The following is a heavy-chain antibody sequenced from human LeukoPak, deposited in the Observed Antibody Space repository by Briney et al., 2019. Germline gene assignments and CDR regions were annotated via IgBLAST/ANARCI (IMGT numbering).Heavy chain of an antibody. V-gene: IGHV4-61*02. CDR3: ARNRAVTHDYYYYYYMDV. Sequence: SETLSLTCTVSGDSISSGDYYWSWIRQPAGKGLEWIGRISSSGSTNYNPSLKSRVTISVDTSKNQFSLKLSSVTAADTAVYYCARNRAVTHDYYYYYYMDVWGKGTTVTVSS. CDR1: GDSISSGDYY. J-gene: IGHJ6*03. D-gene: IGHD4-11*01. CDR2: ISSSGST.